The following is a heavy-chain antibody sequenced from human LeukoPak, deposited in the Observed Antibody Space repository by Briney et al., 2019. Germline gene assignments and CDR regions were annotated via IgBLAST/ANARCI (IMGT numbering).Heavy chain of an antibody. CDR3: ASTSITMKEFDY. CDR1: GFTFSSYS. Sequence: PGGSLRLSCAASGFTFSSYSMNWVCQAPGKGLEWVSSISSSSSYIYYADSVKGRFTISRDNAKNSLYLQMNSLRAEDTAVYYCASTSITMKEFDYWGQGTLVTVSS. D-gene: IGHD3-22*01. V-gene: IGHV3-21*01. J-gene: IGHJ4*02. CDR2: ISSSSSYI.